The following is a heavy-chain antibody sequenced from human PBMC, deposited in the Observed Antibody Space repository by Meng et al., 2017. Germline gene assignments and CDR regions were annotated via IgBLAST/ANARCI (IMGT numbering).Heavy chain of an antibody. J-gene: IGHJ4*02. V-gene: IGHV4-34*01. Sequence: QVQRQPARSGLLNPSDTLSRTCAVYGGSFRDYYWGWIRQPPGKGLEWIGEINHSGSTNYNPSLKIRVIISVDTSKNQFSLQLTSVTAADTAVYYCAGGYSYAYGYWGQGTLVTVSS. D-gene: IGHD5-18*01. CDR3: AGGYSYAYGY. CDR2: INHSGST. CDR1: GGSFRDYY.